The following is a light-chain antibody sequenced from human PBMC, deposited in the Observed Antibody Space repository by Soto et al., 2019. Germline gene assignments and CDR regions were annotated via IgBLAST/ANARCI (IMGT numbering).Light chain of an antibody. CDR1: QSVSSY. CDR3: QQYNNWPRT. CDR2: AAS. Sequence: DIQMTQSPSSLSASVGDRISITCRASQSVSSYLNWYQQKPGKAPRLLIYAASHLQTGVPSRFRGTGSATHFTLTISSLQPEDFATYYCQQYNNWPRTFGQGTKVDIK. V-gene: IGKV1-39*01. J-gene: IGKJ1*01.